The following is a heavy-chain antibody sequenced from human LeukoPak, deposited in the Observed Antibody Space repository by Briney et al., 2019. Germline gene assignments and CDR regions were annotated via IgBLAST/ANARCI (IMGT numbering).Heavy chain of an antibody. D-gene: IGHD5/OR15-5a*01. CDR2: VYNSVST. CDR3: ARNMSTEGWFDS. Sequence: PSETLSLTCVVSDYSITSGDYWAWIRQPPGKGLEWIGSVYNSVSTSYNPSLKSRVTMSVDPSKNQFSLNLRSVTAADTAVYYCARNMSTEGWFDSWGRGTLVTVFS. J-gene: IGHJ5*01. V-gene: IGHV4-38-2*01. CDR1: DYSITSGDY.